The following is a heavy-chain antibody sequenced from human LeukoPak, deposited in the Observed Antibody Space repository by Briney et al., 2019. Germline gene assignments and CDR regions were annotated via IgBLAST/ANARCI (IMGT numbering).Heavy chain of an antibody. Sequence: GGSLRLSCAASGFTFSGFWMHWVRQTPGKGLVGVSRINSDGSSTNYADSVKGRFTISRDNAKNTLYLQMSSLRVDDTAVYYCAKGRAGMIRGVCDYWGQGTLVTVSS. CDR2: INSDGSST. CDR1: GFTFSGFW. D-gene: IGHD3-10*01. V-gene: IGHV3-74*01. J-gene: IGHJ4*02. CDR3: AKGRAGMIRGVCDY.